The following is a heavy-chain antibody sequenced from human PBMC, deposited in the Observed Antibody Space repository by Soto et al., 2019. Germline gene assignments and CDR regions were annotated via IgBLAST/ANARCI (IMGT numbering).Heavy chain of an antibody. CDR3: ARDFVDIVVVPAVMDY. Sequence: QVQLVQSGAEVKKPGASVKVSCKASGYTFTSYGISWVRQAPGQGLEWMGWISAYNGNTNYAQKLQGRVTMTTDTSTSTAHMELRSLRSDDTAVYYCARDFVDIVVVPAVMDYWGQGTLVTVSS. V-gene: IGHV1-18*01. D-gene: IGHD2-2*01. CDR1: GYTFTSYG. J-gene: IGHJ4*02. CDR2: ISAYNGNT.